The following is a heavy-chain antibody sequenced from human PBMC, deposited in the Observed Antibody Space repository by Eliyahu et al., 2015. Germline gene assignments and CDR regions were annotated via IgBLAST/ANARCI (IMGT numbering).Heavy chain of an antibody. D-gene: IGHD6-19*01. CDR1: GYTFSGYY. J-gene: IGHJ4*02. Sequence: QVQLVQSGAEVKKPGASVKVSCKTSGYTFSGYYIHWVRQAPGQGLEWMGWINPNSGGTYYGQNVQGRVTMTRDTSISTAYMELSSLRSDDTAIYYCARDFGFGSFRAKAYWGQGTLVTVSS. V-gene: IGHV1-2*02. CDR2: INPNSGGT. CDR3: ARDFGFGSFRAKAY.